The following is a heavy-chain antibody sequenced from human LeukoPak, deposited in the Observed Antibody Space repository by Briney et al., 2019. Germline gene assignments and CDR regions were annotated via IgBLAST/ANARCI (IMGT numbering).Heavy chain of an antibody. CDR3: ARGGKYYDFWSGPINWFDP. V-gene: IGHV4-59*01. J-gene: IGHJ5*02. CDR2: IYYSGST. CDR1: GGSISSYY. Sequence: PSETLSLTCTVSGGSISSYYWSWIRQPPGKGLEWIGYIYYSGSTNYNPSLKSRVTISVDTSKNQFSLKLSSVTAADTAVYYCARGGKYYDFWSGPINWFDPWGQGTLVTVSS. D-gene: IGHD3-3*01.